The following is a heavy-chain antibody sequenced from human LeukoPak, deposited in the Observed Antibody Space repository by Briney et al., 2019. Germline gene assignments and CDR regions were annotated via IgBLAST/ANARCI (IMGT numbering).Heavy chain of an antibody. Sequence: PGGSLRLSCAASGFTVSSNYMSWVRQAPGKGLEWVAVISYDGSNKYYADSVKGRFTISRDNSKNTLYLQMNSLRAEDTAVYYCAKGNYYGSGYYYGMDVWGQGTTVTVSS. CDR2: ISYDGSNK. D-gene: IGHD3-10*01. V-gene: IGHV3-30*18. J-gene: IGHJ6*02. CDR1: GFTVSSNY. CDR3: AKGNYYGSGYYYGMDV.